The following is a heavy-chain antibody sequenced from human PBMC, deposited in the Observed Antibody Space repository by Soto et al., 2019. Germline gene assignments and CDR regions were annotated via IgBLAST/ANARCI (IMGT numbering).Heavy chain of an antibody. Sequence: SVKVSCKASGGTFSSYAISWVRQAPGQGLEWMGGIIPIFGTANYAQKFQGRVTITADKSTSTAYMELSSLRSEDTAVYYCARDAAYCGGDCYSIPWGWGQGTLVTVSS. CDR2: IIPIFGTA. J-gene: IGHJ4*02. D-gene: IGHD2-21*02. CDR3: ARDAAYCGGDCYSIPWG. CDR1: GGTFSSYA. V-gene: IGHV1-69*06.